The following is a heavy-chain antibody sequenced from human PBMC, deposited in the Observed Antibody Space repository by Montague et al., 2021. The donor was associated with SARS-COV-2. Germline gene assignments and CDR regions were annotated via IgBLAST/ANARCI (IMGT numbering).Heavy chain of an antibody. J-gene: IGHJ5*02. D-gene: IGHD3-10*01. CDR1: GYSISSGYY. V-gene: IGHV4-38-2*02. CDR2: IYHSGST. Sequence: SETLSLTCTVSGYSISSGYYWGWIRQPPGKGLEWIGGIYHSGSTYCNPSLKSRVTISVDTSKNQFSLKLSSVTAADTAVYYCARDCYDYGSGSYQRWFDPWGQGTLVTVSS. CDR3: ARDCYDYGSGSYQRWFDP.